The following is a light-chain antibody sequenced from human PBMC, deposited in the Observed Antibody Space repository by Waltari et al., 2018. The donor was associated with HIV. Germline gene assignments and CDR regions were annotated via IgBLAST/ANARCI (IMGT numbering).Light chain of an antibody. V-gene: IGKV3-15*01. CDR2: SAS. CDR3: QQYNNWPLNT. CDR1: QSVSGTY. J-gene: IGKJ4*01. Sequence: EIVLMQSPDTLSLSPGERATLSCRASQSVSGTYLAWYQQRPGQAPRLLIYSASTRASGIAARFSGSGSGTEFSLTISSLQSEDFAIYYCQQYNNWPLNTFGGGTKVEMK.